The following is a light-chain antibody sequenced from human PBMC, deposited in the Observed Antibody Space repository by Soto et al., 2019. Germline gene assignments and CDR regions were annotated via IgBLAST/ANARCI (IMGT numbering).Light chain of an antibody. CDR3: TSYTPSSTYV. Sequence: QSALTQPASVSGSPGQSITISCTGTSSDVGNYDYVSWDQQYPGKAPKLMIYAVSRRPSGVSNSFSGSKSGNTASLTISGLQAADEADYYCTSYTPSSTYVFGTGTKLTVL. V-gene: IGLV2-14*03. CDR2: AVS. CDR1: SSDVGNYDY. J-gene: IGLJ1*01.